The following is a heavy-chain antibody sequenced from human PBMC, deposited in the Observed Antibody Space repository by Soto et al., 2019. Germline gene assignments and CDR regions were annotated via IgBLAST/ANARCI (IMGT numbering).Heavy chain of an antibody. D-gene: IGHD6-13*01. V-gene: IGHV4-59*01. J-gene: IGHJ4*02. CDR3: ARADSSSWGDYFDY. CDR1: GGSISSYY. CDR2: VYYNGST. Sequence: SETLSLTCTVSGGSISSYYCSWIRQPSGKGLEWIGYVYYNGSTNYNPSLKSRVTIAADTSKSQFSLKLSSVTAADTAVYYCARADSSSWGDYFDYWGQGAQVTVSS.